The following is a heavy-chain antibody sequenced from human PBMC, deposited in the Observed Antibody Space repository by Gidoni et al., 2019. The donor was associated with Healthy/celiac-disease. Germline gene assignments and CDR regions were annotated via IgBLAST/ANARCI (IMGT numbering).Heavy chain of an antibody. CDR3: ARALYYDILTGYHPLYYYYGMDV. V-gene: IGHV4-34*01. CDR2: INHSGST. Sequence: QVQLQQWGAGLLKPSETLSLTCAVYGGSFSGYYWSWIRQPPGKGLEWIGEINHSGSTNYNPSLKSRVTISVDTSKNQFSLKLSSVTAADTAVYYCARALYYDILTGYHPLYYYYGMDVWGQGTTVTVSS. CDR1: GGSFSGYY. J-gene: IGHJ6*02. D-gene: IGHD3-9*01.